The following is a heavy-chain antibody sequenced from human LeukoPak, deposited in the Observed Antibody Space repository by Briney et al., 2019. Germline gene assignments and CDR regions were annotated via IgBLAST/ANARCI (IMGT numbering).Heavy chain of an antibody. V-gene: IGHV3-7*01. CDR1: GFTFSLYS. CDR2: IKQDGSDQ. Sequence: GGSLRLSCVASGFTFSLYSMHWVRQAPGKGLEWVANIKQDGSDQYYVDSVKGRFTISRENAKNSLYLQMNSLRAEDTAVYYCAVLAATDSNDYWGQGTLVTVSS. D-gene: IGHD6-13*01. CDR3: AVLAATDSNDY. J-gene: IGHJ4*02.